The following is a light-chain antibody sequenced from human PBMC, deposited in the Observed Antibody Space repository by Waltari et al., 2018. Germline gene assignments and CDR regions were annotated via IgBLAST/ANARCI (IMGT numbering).Light chain of an antibody. J-gene: IGLJ2*01. CDR2: ETT. Sequence: QSALTQPASVSGSPGQSTTISCSGVSSDTGSDNLVSWYQQHPDRAPKLIVYETTKRPSGVSHRFSGSKSANTASLTISGLQAEDEAEYYCCSYGDTGTVIFGGGTKLTVL. CDR1: SSDTGSDNL. V-gene: IGLV2-23*02. CDR3: CSYGDTGTVI.